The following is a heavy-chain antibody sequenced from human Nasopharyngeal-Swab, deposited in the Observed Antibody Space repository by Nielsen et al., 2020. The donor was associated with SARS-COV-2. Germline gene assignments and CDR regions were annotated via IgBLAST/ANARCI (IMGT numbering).Heavy chain of an antibody. CDR3: ARRPNCSSTSCSYYYYYYMDV. CDR2: IYYSGST. V-gene: IGHV4-39*01. J-gene: IGHJ6*03. Sequence: RQAPGKGLEWIGSIYYSGSTYYNPSLKSRVTISVDTSKNQFSLKLSSVTAADTAVYYCARRPNCSSTSCSYYYYYYMDVWGKGTTVTVSS. D-gene: IGHD2-2*01.